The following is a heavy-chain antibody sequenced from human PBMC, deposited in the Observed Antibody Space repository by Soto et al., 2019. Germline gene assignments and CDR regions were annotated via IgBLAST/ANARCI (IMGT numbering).Heavy chain of an antibody. V-gene: IGHV3-9*01. D-gene: IGHD6-13*01. J-gene: IGHJ6*02. CDR2: ISWNSGSI. Sequence: GGSLSLSCAASGFTFDDYAMHWVRQAPGKGLEWVSGISWNSGSIGYADSVKGRFTISRDNAKNSLYLQMNSLRAEDTALYYCAKDIGDSSSWYYYYYGMDVWGQGTTVTVSS. CDR1: GFTFDDYA. CDR3: AKDIGDSSSWYYYYYGMDV.